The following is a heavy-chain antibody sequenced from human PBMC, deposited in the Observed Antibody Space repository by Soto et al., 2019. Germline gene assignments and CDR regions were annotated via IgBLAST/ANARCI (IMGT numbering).Heavy chain of an antibody. CDR2: ISGSGGST. J-gene: IGHJ3*02. V-gene: IGHV3-23*01. D-gene: IGHD3-10*01. CDR3: ARRGGPSGMFFDAFDI. Sequence: EVQLLESGGGLVQPGGSLRLSCAASGFTFSSYAMSWVRQAPGKGLEWVSAISGSGGSTYYADSVKGRFTISRDNSKNPLNRQMNSLGAEDTALYYGARRGGPSGMFFDAFDIGGQGKMVTFSS. CDR1: GFTFSSYA.